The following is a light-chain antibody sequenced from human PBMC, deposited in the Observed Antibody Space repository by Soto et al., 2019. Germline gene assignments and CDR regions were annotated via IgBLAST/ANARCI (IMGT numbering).Light chain of an antibody. CDR1: SSNIGKNS. CDR2: DNN. J-gene: IGLJ2*01. Sequence: QAVVTQPPSVSAAPGQKVTISCSGGSSNIGKNSVAWYQQLPRTAPQLLIFDNNQRPSVIPDRFSGSKSGMSATLAITGLQTGDEAYYYCGTWDSSLTTPVFGGGTKLTVL. V-gene: IGLV1-51*01. CDR3: GTWDSSLTTPV.